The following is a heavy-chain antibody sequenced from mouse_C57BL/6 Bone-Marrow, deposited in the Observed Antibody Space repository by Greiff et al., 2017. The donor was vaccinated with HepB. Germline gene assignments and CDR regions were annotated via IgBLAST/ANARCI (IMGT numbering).Heavy chain of an antibody. CDR1: GYTFTDYN. V-gene: IGHV1-18*01. CDR3: ARGFITTVVNYFDY. D-gene: IGHD1-1*01. Sequence: DVQLQESGPELVKPGASVKIPCKASGYTFTDYNMDWVKQSHGKSLEWIGDINPNNGGTIYNQKFKGKATLTVDKSSSTAYMELRSLTSEDTAVYYCARGFITTVVNYFDYWGQGTTLTVSS. CDR2: INPNNGGT. J-gene: IGHJ2*01.